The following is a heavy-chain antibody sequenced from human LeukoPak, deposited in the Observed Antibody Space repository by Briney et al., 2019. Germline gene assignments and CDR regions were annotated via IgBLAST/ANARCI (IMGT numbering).Heavy chain of an antibody. CDR2: IVGSGGST. V-gene: IGHV3-23*01. Sequence: GGSLRLSCAASGFTFSNYAMSWVRQAPGKGLEWVSAIVGSGGSTYYADSVKGRFTISRDNSKNTLFLQMNSLRVEDTALYYCSKWGDYDVLTGYYDSDFWGQGTLVTVTS. D-gene: IGHD3-9*01. J-gene: IGHJ4*02. CDR1: GFTFSNYA. CDR3: SKWGDYDVLTGYYDSDF.